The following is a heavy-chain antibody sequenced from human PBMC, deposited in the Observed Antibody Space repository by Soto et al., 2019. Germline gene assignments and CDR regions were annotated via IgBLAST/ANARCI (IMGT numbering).Heavy chain of an antibody. J-gene: IGHJ6*02. Sequence: QITLKESGPTLVRPTQTLTLTCTFSGFSLSTSGVGVTWNRQPPGKALEWLALIYWDDDERYSPSLKSRLTITKDTSKNQVVLTMTNMDPVDAATYYCAHKGGRGAGMDVWGQGTTVIVSS. V-gene: IGHV2-5*02. CDR3: AHKGGRGAGMDV. CDR1: GFSLSTSGVG. CDR2: IYWDDDE. D-gene: IGHD2-15*01.